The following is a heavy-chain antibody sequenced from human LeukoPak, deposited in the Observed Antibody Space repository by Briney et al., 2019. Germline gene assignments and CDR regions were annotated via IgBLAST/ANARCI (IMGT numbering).Heavy chain of an antibody. Sequence: ASVEVSCKVSGYTLTELSMHWVRQAPGKGLEWMGGSDPEDGETIYAQKFQGRVTMTEDTSTDTAYMELSSLRSEDTAVYYCTKLSRSYYYDSSGYYRNAFDIWGQGTMVTVSS. CDR3: TKLSRSYYYDSSGYYRNAFDI. CDR2: SDPEDGET. D-gene: IGHD3-22*01. V-gene: IGHV1-24*01. CDR1: GYTLTELS. J-gene: IGHJ3*02.